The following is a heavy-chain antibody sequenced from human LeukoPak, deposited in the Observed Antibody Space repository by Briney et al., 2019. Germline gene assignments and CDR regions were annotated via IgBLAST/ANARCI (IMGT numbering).Heavy chain of an antibody. CDR3: ARVGTYSAYYYYYMDV. J-gene: IGHJ6*03. CDR1: GGTFSSYA. V-gene: IGHV1-8*03. Sequence: ASVKVSCKASGGTFSSYAISWVRQAPGQGLEWMGWMNPNSGNTGYAQKFQGRVTITRNTSISTAYMELSSLRSEDTAVYYCARVGTYSAYYYYYMDVWGKGTTVTVSS. CDR2: MNPNSGNT. D-gene: IGHD2-21*01.